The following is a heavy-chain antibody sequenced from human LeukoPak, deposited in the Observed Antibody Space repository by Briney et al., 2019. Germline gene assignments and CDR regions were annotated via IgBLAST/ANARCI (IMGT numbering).Heavy chain of an antibody. CDR2: ISSSSSYI. CDR3: AGPLRVKYSGSYLGPFDC. V-gene: IGHV3-21*01. J-gene: IGHJ4*02. D-gene: IGHD1-26*01. Sequence: GGSLRVSCAASGYTFSSYSMNWVRQAPGKGLEWVSSISSSSSYIYYADSLKGRFTISRDNAKNSLYLQMTSLTADDTAVYDCAGPLRVKYSGSYLGPFDCWGQGTLVAVSS. CDR1: GYTFSSYS.